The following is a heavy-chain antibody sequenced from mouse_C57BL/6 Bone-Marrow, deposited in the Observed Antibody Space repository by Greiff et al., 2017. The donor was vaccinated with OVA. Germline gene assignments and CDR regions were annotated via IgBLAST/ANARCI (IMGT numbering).Heavy chain of an antibody. J-gene: IGHJ3*01. Sequence: VQLKESGAELARPGASVKLSCKASGYTFTSYGISWVKQRTGQGLEWIGEIYPRSGNTYYNEKFKGKATLTADKSSSTAYMELRSLTSEDSAVYFCARPLYYYGSSLFAYWGQGTLVTVSA. CDR2: IYPRSGNT. D-gene: IGHD1-1*01. V-gene: IGHV1-81*01. CDR1: GYTFTSYG. CDR3: ARPLYYYGSSLFAY.